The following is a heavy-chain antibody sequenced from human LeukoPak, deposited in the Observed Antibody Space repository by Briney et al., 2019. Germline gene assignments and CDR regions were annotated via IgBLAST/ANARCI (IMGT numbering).Heavy chain of an antibody. D-gene: IGHD3-22*01. CDR3: ARGRLNYKSGGYYENPHLDY. J-gene: IGHJ4*02. CDR1: GYTFSDYH. V-gene: IGHV1-46*01. Sequence: ASVTVSRKASGYTFSDYHMHWVRQAQAQGLEWEGRIIPSGGSTTYAQKFQGRVTMTRDMSTNTGYMELSSLRSEDTAVYYCARGRLNYKSGGYYENPHLDYWGQGTLVTVSS. CDR2: IIPSGGST.